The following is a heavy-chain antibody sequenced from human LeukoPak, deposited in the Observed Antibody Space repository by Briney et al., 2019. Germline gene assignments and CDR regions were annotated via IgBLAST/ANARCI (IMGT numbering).Heavy chain of an antibody. V-gene: IGHV3-48*03. D-gene: IGHD3-3*01. Sequence: GGSLRLSCAASGFTFSSYEMNWVCQAPGKGLEWVSYISSSATTIYYADSVRGRFTISRDNAKNTLYLQMNSLRAEDTAVYYCARGGYDFWSGYYTDFDYWGQGTLVTVSS. J-gene: IGHJ4*02. CDR2: ISSSATTI. CDR3: ARGGYDFWSGYYTDFDY. CDR1: GFTFSSYE.